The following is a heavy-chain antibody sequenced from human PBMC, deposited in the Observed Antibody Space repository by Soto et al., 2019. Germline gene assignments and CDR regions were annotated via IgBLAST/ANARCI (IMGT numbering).Heavy chain of an antibody. J-gene: IGHJ4*02. D-gene: IGHD6-19*01. Sequence: GGSLRLSCAASGFTFSSYAMSWVRQAPGKGLEWVSAISGSGGSTYYADSVKGRFPISRDNSKNTLYLQMNSLRAEDTAVYYCAKDGRIAVAVVVFDYWGQGTLVTVSS. CDR1: GFTFSSYA. CDR3: AKDGRIAVAVVVFDY. CDR2: ISGSGGST. V-gene: IGHV3-23*01.